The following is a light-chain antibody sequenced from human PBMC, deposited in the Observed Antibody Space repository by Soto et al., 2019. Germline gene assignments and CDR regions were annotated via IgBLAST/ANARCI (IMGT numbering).Light chain of an antibody. J-gene: IGKJ4*01. CDR1: QSFSSN. V-gene: IGKV3-15*01. CDR3: QQFSSYPLT. Sequence: EIVMTQSPATLSVSPGESATFSCRASQSFSSNLAWYQQKPGQAPRLLIYGASIRATGIPARFSGGGSGTDFTLTISRLEPEDFAVYYCQQFSSYPLTFGGGTKVDI. CDR2: GAS.